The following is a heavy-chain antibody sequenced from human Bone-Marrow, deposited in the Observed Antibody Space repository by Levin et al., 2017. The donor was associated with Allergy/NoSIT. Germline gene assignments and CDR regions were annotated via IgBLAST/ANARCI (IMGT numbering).Heavy chain of an antibody. V-gene: IGHV3-30*09. CDR3: ARGFYDSFVPSQLHNWFDP. Sequence: SGGSLRLSCSVSGFTLRNYAMHWVRQAPGKGLEWVAVISYDGSEKYYPDSVKGRFAVSRDNSKSTVYLQMSRLRPDDTAVYYCARGFYDSFVPSQLHNWFDPWGQGSLVIVSS. CDR2: ISYDGSEK. D-gene: IGHD3-3*01. J-gene: IGHJ5*02. CDR1: GFTLRNYA.